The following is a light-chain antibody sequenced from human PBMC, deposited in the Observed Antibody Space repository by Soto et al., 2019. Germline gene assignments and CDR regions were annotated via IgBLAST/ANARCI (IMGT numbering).Light chain of an antibody. CDR2: KAS. J-gene: IGKJ1*01. CDR3: QQYVTYSRT. Sequence: DIQMTQSPSTLSASVGDRVTITCRAGQGVRGWLAWYQQKPGKAPKLLIYKASTLQSGVPSRFSGSGSGTEFTLSISRLQPDAFATYYCQQYVTYSRTFGRLTKVEI. V-gene: IGKV1-5*03. CDR1: QGVRGW.